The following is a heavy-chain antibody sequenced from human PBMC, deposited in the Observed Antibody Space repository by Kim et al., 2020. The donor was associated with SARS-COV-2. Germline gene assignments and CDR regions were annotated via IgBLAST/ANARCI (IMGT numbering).Heavy chain of an antibody. CDR1: GFKFERFA. CDR2: LSLDSDRI. J-gene: IGHJ4*02. D-gene: IGHD6-6*01. Sequence: GGSLRLSCEMSGFKFERFAVHWVRQRPGKGLEWVSGLSLDSDRIGYADSVKGRFTVSRDKAKDTLYLQMDSLRIEDTAFYYCTRDLVPGGADYWGQGTLVTVSS. CDR3: TRDLVPGGADY. V-gene: IGHV3-9*01.